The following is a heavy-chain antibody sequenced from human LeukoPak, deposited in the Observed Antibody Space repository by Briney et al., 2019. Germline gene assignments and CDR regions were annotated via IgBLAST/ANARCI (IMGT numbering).Heavy chain of an antibody. J-gene: IGHJ6*03. V-gene: IGHV1-69*01. CDR1: GGTFSSYA. CDR2: IIPIFGTA. Sequence: GASVKVSCKASGGTFSSYAISWVRQAPGQGLEWMGGIIPIFGTANYAQKFQGRVTITADESTSTAYMELSSLRSEDTAVYYCARSATYYDFWSGYYIPTPGPYYYYYYMDVWGKGTTVTVSS. D-gene: IGHD3-3*01. CDR3: ARSATYYDFWSGYYIPTPGPYYYYYYMDV.